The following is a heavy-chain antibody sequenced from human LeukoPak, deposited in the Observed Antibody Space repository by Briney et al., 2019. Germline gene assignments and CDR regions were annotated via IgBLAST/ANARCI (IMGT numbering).Heavy chain of an antibody. V-gene: IGHV5-51*01. Sequence: GESLKISCKGSEYRFTGFWIGWVRKMPGKGLEWMGIIYPGDSDTRYSPSFQGQVTISADKSFSTAYLQWTSLKASDTAMYYCARLNYGAAAGGFDYWGQGTLVTVSS. D-gene: IGHD6-13*01. CDR2: IYPGDSDT. CDR3: ARLNYGAAAGGFDY. CDR1: EYRFTGFW. J-gene: IGHJ4*02.